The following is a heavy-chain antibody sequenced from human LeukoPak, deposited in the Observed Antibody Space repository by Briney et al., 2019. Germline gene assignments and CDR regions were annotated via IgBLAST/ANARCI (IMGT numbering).Heavy chain of an antibody. CDR1: GYSFTSYW. J-gene: IGHJ3*02. V-gene: IGHV5-51*01. CDR3: ALSYDSSGYNDAFDI. D-gene: IGHD3-22*01. CDR2: IYPGDSGT. Sequence: GESLKISCKGSGYSFTSYWIGWVRQMPGKGLEWMGIIYPGDSGTRYSPSFQGQVTISADKSISTAYLQWSSLKASDTAMYYCALSYDSSGYNDAFDIWGQGTMVTVSS.